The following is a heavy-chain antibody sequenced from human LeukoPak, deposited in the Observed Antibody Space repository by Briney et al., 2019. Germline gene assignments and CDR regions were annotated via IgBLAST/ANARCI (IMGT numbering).Heavy chain of an antibody. Sequence: PGGSLRLSCAASGFTFSSYEMNWVRPAPGKGLEWVSYISSSGGTIFYADSVKGRFTISRDNAKNSLYLQMNSLRAEDTAVYYCARGQTGTLDAFDISGQGTMVTVSS. CDR3: ARGQTGTLDAFDI. CDR2: ISSSGGTI. V-gene: IGHV3-48*03. J-gene: IGHJ3*02. D-gene: IGHD1/OR15-1a*01. CDR1: GFTFSSYE.